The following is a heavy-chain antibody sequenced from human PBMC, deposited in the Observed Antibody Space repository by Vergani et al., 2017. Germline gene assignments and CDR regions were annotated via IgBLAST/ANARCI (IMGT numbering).Heavy chain of an antibody. V-gene: IGHV4-30-4*01. Sequence: QVQLQESGPGLVKPSQTLSLTCSVSGDSIRGPYYYWSWIRQPPGKGLEWISYTYPTGITHSNLSLKSRVTISMDPSKNQFSLKLTSVTAADTAPYYCARDAGDYWGQGILVTVSS. CDR2: TYPTGIT. CDR1: GDSIRGPYYY. J-gene: IGHJ4*02. CDR3: ARDAGDY.